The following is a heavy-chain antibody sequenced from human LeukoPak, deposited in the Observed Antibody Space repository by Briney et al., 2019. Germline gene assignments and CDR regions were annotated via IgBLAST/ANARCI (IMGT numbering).Heavy chain of an antibody. CDR2: ISGSGGST. CDR1: GFTFSSYA. V-gene: IGHV3-23*01. Sequence: GGSLRLSCAASGFTFSSYAMSWVRQALGKGLEWVSAISGSGGSTYYADSVKGRFTISRDNSKNTLYLQMNSLRAEDTAVYYCTKDGASVVEDYYMDVWGKGTTVTVSS. CDR3: TKDGASVVEDYYMDV. J-gene: IGHJ6*03. D-gene: IGHD3-22*01.